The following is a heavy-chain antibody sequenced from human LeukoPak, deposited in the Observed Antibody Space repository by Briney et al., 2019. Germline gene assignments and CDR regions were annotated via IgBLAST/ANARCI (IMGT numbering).Heavy chain of an antibody. D-gene: IGHD6-13*01. V-gene: IGHV3-21*01. CDR1: GFTFSSYE. J-gene: IGHJ4*02. CDR3: ARGSHSSSWYSEFDY. Sequence: PGGSLRLSCAASGFTFSSYEMNWVRQAPGKGLEWVSSINILSNYIYYADSVKGRFTISRDNAKNSLYLQMNSLRAEDTAVYYCARGSHSSSWYSEFDYWGQGTLVTVSS. CDR2: INILSNYI.